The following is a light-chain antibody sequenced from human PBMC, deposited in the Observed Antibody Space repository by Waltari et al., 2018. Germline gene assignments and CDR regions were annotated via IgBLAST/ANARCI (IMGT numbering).Light chain of an antibody. CDR1: RALNSW. Sequence: DIQMIQSPSTLSAYVGDTVTITCRASRALNSWLAWYQQKPGRAPRLLMYTASTLESGVPSRFSGVGARTDYTLTISNLQAEDVAFYYCQQYYSSPWTFGQGTKVEVK. J-gene: IGKJ1*01. CDR3: QQYYSSPWT. CDR2: TAS. V-gene: IGKV1-5*03.